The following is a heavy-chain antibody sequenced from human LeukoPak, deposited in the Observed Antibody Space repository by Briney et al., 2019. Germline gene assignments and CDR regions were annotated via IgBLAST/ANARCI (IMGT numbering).Heavy chain of an antibody. CDR1: GGSISSSSYY. CDR2: IYYSGST. CDR3: ARRYNCKARGLYNWFDP. Sequence: SETLSLTCTVSGGSISSSSYYWGWIRQPPGKGLEWIGSIYYSGSTYYNPSLKSRVTISVDTSKNQFSLKLSSVTAADTAVYYCARRYNCKARGLYNWFDPWGQGTLVTVSS. V-gene: IGHV4-39*01. J-gene: IGHJ5*02. D-gene: IGHD1-20*01.